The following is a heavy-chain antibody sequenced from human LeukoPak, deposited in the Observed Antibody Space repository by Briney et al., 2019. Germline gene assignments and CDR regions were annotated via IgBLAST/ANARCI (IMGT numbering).Heavy chain of an antibody. CDR1: GYTFTGYY. J-gene: IGHJ6*03. CDR2: MNPNSGNT. Sequence: ASVKVSCKTSGYTFTGYYIHWVRQAPGQGLEWMGWMNPNSGNTGYAQKFQGRVTITRNTSISTAYMELSSLRSEDTAVYYCARGRGYDHYYYYYMDVWGKGTTVTVSS. D-gene: IGHD5-12*01. CDR3: ARGRGYDHYYYYYMDV. V-gene: IGHV1-8*03.